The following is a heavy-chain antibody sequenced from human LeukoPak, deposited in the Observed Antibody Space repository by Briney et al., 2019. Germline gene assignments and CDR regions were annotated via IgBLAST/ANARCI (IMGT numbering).Heavy chain of an antibody. CDR1: GYTFTSYY. CDR3: ARVGDSSAGRSPGAFDI. J-gene: IGHJ3*02. Sequence: ASVKVSCKASGYTFTSYYMHWVRQAPGQGLEWMGIINPSGGSTSYAQKFQGRVTMTRDTSTSTVYMELSSLRSEDTAVYYCARVGDSSAGRSPGAFDIWGQGTTVTVSS. D-gene: IGHD3-22*01. V-gene: IGHV1-46*01. CDR2: INPSGGST.